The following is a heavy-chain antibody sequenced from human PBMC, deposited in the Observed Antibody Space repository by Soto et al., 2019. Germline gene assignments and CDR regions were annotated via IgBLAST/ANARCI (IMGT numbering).Heavy chain of an antibody. V-gene: IGHV1-8*01. CDR1: GYTFTSYD. CDR2: MNPNSGNT. Sequence: ASVKVSCKASGYTFTSYDINWVRQATGQGLEWMGWMNPNSGNTGYAQKFQGRVTITADESTSTAYMELSSLRSEDTAVYYCARVSMVRGVIIREPDYYYYGMDVWGQGTTVTVSS. CDR3: ARVSMVRGVIIREPDYYYYGMDV. J-gene: IGHJ6*02. D-gene: IGHD3-10*01.